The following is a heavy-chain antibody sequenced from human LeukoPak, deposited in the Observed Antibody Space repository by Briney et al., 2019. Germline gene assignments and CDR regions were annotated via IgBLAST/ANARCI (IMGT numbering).Heavy chain of an antibody. CDR1: GGSISGTNW. Sequence: SETLSLTCGVSGGSISGTNWWSWVRQPPGQGLEWIGEISLAGQTNYNPSLSGRVTMSLDKSSNQLSLHLTSVTAADTATYFCSRESRPFCPFGYWGQGTLVIVSS. CDR3: SRESRPFCPFGY. V-gene: IGHV4/OR15-8*02. CDR2: ISLAGQT. D-gene: IGHD2-2*01. J-gene: IGHJ4*02.